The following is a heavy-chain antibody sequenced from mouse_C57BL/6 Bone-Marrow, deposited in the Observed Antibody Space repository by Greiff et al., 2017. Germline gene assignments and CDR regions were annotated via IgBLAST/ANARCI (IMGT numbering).Heavy chain of an antibody. CDR3: ERCGYGYDGDK. CDR1: GYTFTDYY. J-gene: IGHJ2*01. CDR2: INPYNGGT. V-gene: IGHV1-19*01. D-gene: IGHD2-14*01. Sequence: EVQLQQSGPVLVKPGASVKMSCKASGYTFTDYYMNWVKQSHGNSLEWIGVINPYNGGTSYNQKFKGKATLTVDKSSSTAYMELNSLTSEDSAVYDCERCGYGYDGDKGGRGTALTVSS.